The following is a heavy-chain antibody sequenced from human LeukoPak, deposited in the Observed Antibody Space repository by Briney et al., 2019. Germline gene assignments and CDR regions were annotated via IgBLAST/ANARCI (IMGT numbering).Heavy chain of an antibody. CDR2: INPNSGDP. V-gene: IGHV1-2*02. D-gene: IGHD5-24*01. CDR1: GYTFTAYY. CDR3: ARGGDGNRRDFDY. J-gene: IGHJ4*02. Sequence: SMKVSCKASGYTFTAYYMHWLRQAPGQGLQWMGWINPNSGDPNYAQTFQGRVTMTRDTSISTAYMQLNSLRSDDTAVYYCARGGDGNRRDFDYWGQGTLVTVSS.